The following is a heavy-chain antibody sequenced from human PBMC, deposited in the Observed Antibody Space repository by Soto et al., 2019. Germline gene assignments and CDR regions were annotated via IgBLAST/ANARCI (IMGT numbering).Heavy chain of an antibody. Sequence: GGSLRLSCAASGFTVSSNYMSWVRQAPGKGLEWVSVIYSGGSTYYADSVKGRFTISRDNSKNTLYLQMNSLRAEATAVYYCAIYDHRRYFDFWGQGTLVTVSS. D-gene: IGHD3-22*01. CDR2: IYSGGST. CDR3: AIYDHRRYFDF. V-gene: IGHV3-66*01. CDR1: GFTVSSNY. J-gene: IGHJ4*02.